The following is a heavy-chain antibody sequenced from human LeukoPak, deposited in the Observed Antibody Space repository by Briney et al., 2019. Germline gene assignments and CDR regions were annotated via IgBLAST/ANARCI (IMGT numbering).Heavy chain of an antibody. CDR2: IYTTGST. CDR3: ARSGSYSGPYVY. CDR1: GGSFSGYY. D-gene: IGHD1-26*01. J-gene: IGHJ4*02. V-gene: IGHV4-59*10. Sequence: SETLSLTCAVNGGSFSGYYWSWIRQPAGKGLEWIGRIYTTGSTNYNPSLKSRITMSVDTSKNQFSLKLSSVTAADTAVYYCARSGSYSGPYVYWGQGTVVTVSS.